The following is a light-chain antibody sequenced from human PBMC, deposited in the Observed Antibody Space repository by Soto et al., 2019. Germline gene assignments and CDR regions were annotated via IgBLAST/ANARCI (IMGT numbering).Light chain of an antibody. CDR1: QSLLHSNGYNY. V-gene: IGKV2-28*01. CDR2: LGS. Sequence: IVMTQSPLSLPVTPGEPASISCRSSQSLLHSNGYNYLDWYLQKPGQSPRLLIYLGSNRASGVPDGFSGSGSGTDFTLKISRVEAEDVGVYYCMKALQTPFTFGPGTKVEIK. CDR3: MKALQTPFT. J-gene: IGKJ3*01.